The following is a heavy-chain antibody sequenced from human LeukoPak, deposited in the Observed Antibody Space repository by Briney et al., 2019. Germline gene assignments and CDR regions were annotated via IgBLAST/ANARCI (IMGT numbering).Heavy chain of an antibody. J-gene: IGHJ4*02. CDR2: ISAYNGNT. D-gene: IGHD3-10*01. CDR3: ARLGRSIPKGRNSTLVRGVNVPFDY. Sequence: ASVKVSCKASGYTFTSYGISWVRQAPGQGLEWMGWISAYNGNTNYAQILQGSVTMTTDTSTSTAYMELRSLRSDDTAVYYCARLGRSIPKGRNSTLVRGVNVPFDYWGQGTLVTVSS. CDR1: GYTFTSYG. V-gene: IGHV1-18*01.